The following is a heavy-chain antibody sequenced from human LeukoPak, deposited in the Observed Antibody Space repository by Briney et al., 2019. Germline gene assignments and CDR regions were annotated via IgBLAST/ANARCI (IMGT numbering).Heavy chain of an antibody. CDR2: ISWNSGSI. V-gene: IGHV3-9*01. CDR3: ARAEGSGHFDY. CDR1: GFTFDDYA. J-gene: IGHJ4*02. Sequence: GGSLRLSCAASGFTFDDYAMHWVRQAPGKGLEWVSGISWNSGSIGYADSVKGRFTISRDNAKNSLYLQMNSLRAEDTAVYYCARAEGSGHFDYWGQGTLVTVSS. D-gene: IGHD3-10*01.